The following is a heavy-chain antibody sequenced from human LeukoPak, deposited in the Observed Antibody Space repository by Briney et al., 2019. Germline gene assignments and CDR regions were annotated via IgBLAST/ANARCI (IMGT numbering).Heavy chain of an antibody. D-gene: IGHD1-26*01. Sequence: PSETLSLTCSVSNGSFTNYYWGWIRQPPGKRLEWIGYIFPSGLTNYNPSLNSRVTISLDTAKCQFSLTLKSVTAADTAVYYCASAGDGHYYYYYMDVWGTGTPVTVSS. CDR1: NGSFTNYY. CDR2: IFPSGLT. CDR3: ASAGDGHYYYYYMDV. V-gene: IGHV4-4*08. J-gene: IGHJ6*03.